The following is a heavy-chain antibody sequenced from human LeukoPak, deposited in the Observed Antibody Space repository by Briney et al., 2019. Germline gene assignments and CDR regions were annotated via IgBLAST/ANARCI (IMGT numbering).Heavy chain of an antibody. CDR2: INWNGGST. V-gene: IGHV3-20*04. D-gene: IGHD4/OR15-4a*01. CDR3: ARDLGAMVPFDY. CDR1: GFSFSSAW. Sequence: GGSLRLSCAASGFSFSSAWMHWVRQAPGKGLEWVSGINWNGGSTGYADSVKGRFTISRDNAKNSLYLQMNSLRAEDTALYYCARDLGAMVPFDYWGQGTLVTVSS. J-gene: IGHJ4*02.